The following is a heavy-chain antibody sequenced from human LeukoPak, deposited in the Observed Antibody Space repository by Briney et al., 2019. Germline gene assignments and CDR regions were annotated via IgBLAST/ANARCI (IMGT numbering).Heavy chain of an antibody. D-gene: IGHD4-17*01. CDR3: ARLRTGDYGDYGGDY. CDR1: RYSISSNYY. Sequence: PSETLSLTCTVSRYSISSNYYWGWIRQPPGKGLEWIGTIYYTGNTYYHPSLKSRVTISVDTSKNQFSLKLSSVTAADTAVYYCARLRTGDYGDYGGDYWGQGTLVTVSS. CDR2: IYYTGNT. J-gene: IGHJ4*02. V-gene: IGHV4-39*01.